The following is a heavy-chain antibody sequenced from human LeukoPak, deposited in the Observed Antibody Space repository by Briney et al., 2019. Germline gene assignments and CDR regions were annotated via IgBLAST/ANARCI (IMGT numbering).Heavy chain of an antibody. CDR2: IYTSGST. J-gene: IGHJ4*02. V-gene: IGHV4-61*02. CDR1: GGSISSGSYY. D-gene: IGHD4-17*01. Sequence: SSETLSLTCTVSGGSISSGSYYWSWIRQPAGKGLEWIGRIYTSGSTNYNPSLKSRVTISVDTSKNQFSLKLSSVTAADTAVYYCASRIYGDYTYGYWGQGTLVTVSS. CDR3: ASRIYGDYTYGY.